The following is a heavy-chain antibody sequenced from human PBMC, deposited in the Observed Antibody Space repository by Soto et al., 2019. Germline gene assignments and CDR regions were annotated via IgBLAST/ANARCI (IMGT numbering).Heavy chain of an antibody. CDR2: IYYSGST. V-gene: IGHV4-30-4*01. Sequence: SETLSLTCTVSGGSISNGNYYWSWIRQPPGKSLEWIGHIYYSGSTYYHPSLKSRVSLSLDTSKNQFSLRLSSVTAADTAVFYCARGGSYYYDRSGSTPVDYCGQRTLVTVSS. CDR1: GGSISNGNYY. J-gene: IGHJ4*02. CDR3: ARGGSYYYDRSGSTPVDY. D-gene: IGHD3-22*01.